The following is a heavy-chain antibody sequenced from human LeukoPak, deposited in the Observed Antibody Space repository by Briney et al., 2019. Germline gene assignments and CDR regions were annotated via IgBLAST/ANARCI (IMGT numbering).Heavy chain of an antibody. Sequence: GGSLRLSCAASGFTFSSYSMNWVRQAPGKGLEWVSSISSSSSYIYYADSVKGRFTISRDNAKNLLYLQMNSLRAEDTAVYYCARAAAVTMVRGVITAFDYWGQGTLVTVSS. J-gene: IGHJ4*02. CDR2: ISSSSSYI. V-gene: IGHV3-21*01. CDR1: GFTFSSYS. D-gene: IGHD3-10*01. CDR3: ARAAAVTMVRGVITAFDY.